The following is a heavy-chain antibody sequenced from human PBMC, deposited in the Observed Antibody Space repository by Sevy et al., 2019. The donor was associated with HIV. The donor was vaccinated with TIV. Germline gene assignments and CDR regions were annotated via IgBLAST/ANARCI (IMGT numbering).Heavy chain of an antibody. CDR3: AGEHITIRANYDYYGMDV. V-gene: IGHV3-7*01. CDR1: GFTFSAYW. J-gene: IGHJ6*02. D-gene: IGHD3-3*02. Sequence: GGSLRLSCAASGFTFSAYWMSWVRQVPGKGLEWVANIKEDGSEEHYVASVKGRFSISRDNAKKSLFLQMNSLRAKDTAVYYCAGEHITIRANYDYYGMDVWGQGTTVTVSS. CDR2: IKEDGSEE.